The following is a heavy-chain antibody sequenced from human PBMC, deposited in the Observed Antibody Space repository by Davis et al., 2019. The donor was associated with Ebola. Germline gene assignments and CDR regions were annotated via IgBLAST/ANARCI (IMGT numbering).Heavy chain of an antibody. CDR1: GLSVRDAW. V-gene: IGHV3-15*01. J-gene: IGHJ4*02. CDR2: IKDKIYYGAI. Sequence: PGGSLRPSCAALGLSVRDAWMGWVRQAPGKGLEPIGRIKDKIYYGAIDYAAPVKGRFTISRDESKNTVSLRMDSLKTEATGVYFCTTDRGLEARPLFDWWGQGTLVTVSS. CDR3: TTDRGLEARPLFDW. D-gene: IGHD6-6*01.